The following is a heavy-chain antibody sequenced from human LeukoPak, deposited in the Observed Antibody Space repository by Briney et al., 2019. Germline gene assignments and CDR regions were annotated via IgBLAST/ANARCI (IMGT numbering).Heavy chain of an antibody. D-gene: IGHD4-23*01. V-gene: IGHV4-34*01. J-gene: IGHJ4*02. CDR2: INHSGST. CDR3: ASDYGGNSVAAY. Sequence: SETLSLTCAVYGGSFSGYYWSWIPHPPAKGLEGIGEINHSGSTNYYPSLKSRVTISVDTSKNQFSLKLSSVTAADTAVYYCASDYGGNSVAAYWGQGTLVTVSS. CDR1: GGSFSGYY.